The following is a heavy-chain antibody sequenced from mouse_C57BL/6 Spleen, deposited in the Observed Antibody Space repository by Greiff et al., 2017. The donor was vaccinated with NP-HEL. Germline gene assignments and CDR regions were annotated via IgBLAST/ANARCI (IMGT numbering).Heavy chain of an antibody. J-gene: IGHJ2*01. D-gene: IGHD1-1*01. V-gene: IGHV1-80*01. Sequence: VKLQESGAELVKPGASVKISCKASGYAFSSYWMNWVKQRPGKGLEWIGQIYPGDGDTNYNGKFKGKATLTADKSSSTAYMQLSSLTSEDSAVYFCARTTTVVALDYWGQGTTLTVSS. CDR1: GYAFSSYW. CDR2: IYPGDGDT. CDR3: ARTTTVVALDY.